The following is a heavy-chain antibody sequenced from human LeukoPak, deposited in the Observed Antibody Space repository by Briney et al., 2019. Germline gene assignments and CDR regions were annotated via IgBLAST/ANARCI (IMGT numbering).Heavy chain of an antibody. J-gene: IGHJ4*02. Sequence: GGSLRLSCAASGFTFSSYSMNWVRQAPGKGLEWVSSISSSSSYIYYADSVKGRFTISRDNAKNSLYLQMNSLRAEDTAVYYCARDRWEGYCSSTSCYGFDYWGQGTLVTVSS. CDR3: ARDRWEGYCSSTSCYGFDY. CDR1: GFTFSSYS. D-gene: IGHD2-2*01. CDR2: ISSSSSYI. V-gene: IGHV3-21*01.